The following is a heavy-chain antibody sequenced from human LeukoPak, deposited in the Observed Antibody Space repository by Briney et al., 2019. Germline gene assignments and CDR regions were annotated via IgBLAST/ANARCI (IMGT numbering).Heavy chain of an antibody. CDR1: GYSFTGYW. CDR3: ARGPLRMSGAYSSSWEFDY. Sequence: GASLKISCKGSGYSFTGYWIGWVRQMPGKGLEWMGIIYPGDSDTRYSPSFQGQVTISADKSISTAYLQWSGLKASDTAMYYCARGPLRMSGAYSSSWEFDYWGQGTLVTVSS. CDR2: IYPGDSDT. V-gene: IGHV5-51*01. J-gene: IGHJ4*02. D-gene: IGHD6-13*01.